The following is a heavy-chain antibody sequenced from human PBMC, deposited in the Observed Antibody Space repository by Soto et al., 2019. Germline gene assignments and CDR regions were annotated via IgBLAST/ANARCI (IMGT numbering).Heavy chain of an antibody. J-gene: IGHJ4*02. CDR1: GGSISSSSYY. Sequence: SSETLSLTCTVSGGSISSSSYYWGWIRQPPGKGLEWIGSIYYSGSSYYNPSLKSRVTISVDTSKNQFSLKLSSVTAADTAVYYCATIYDFWGPSRLDYWGQGTLVTVSS. V-gene: IGHV4-39*01. CDR3: ATIYDFWGPSRLDY. CDR2: IYYSGSS. D-gene: IGHD3-3*01.